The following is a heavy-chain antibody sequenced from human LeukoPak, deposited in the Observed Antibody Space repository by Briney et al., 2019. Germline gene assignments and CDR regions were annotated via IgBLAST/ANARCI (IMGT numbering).Heavy chain of an antibody. CDR3: ARDLATVITSTPFDAFDI. J-gene: IGHJ3*02. D-gene: IGHD4-17*01. Sequence: ASVKVSCKASGYTFTSYDINWVRQAPGQGLEWMGWINPNSGGTNYAQKFQGRVTMTRDTSISTAYMELSRLRSDDTAVYYCARDLATVITSTPFDAFDIWGQGTMVTVSS. CDR1: GYTFTSYD. CDR2: INPNSGGT. V-gene: IGHV1-2*02.